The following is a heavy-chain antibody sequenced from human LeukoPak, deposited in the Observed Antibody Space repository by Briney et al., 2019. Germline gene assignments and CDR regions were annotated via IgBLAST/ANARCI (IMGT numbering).Heavy chain of an antibody. CDR1: GGSFSGYY. J-gene: IGHJ3*02. CDR2: INHSGST. V-gene: IGHV4-34*01. CDR3: AKSNGYGLVDI. Sequence: SETLSLTCAVYGGSFSGYYWSWIRQPPGKVLEWIGEINHSGSTNYNPSLKSRVTISVDTSKNQFSLKLTSVTAADTAVYYCAKSNGYGLVDIWGQGTMVTVSS. D-gene: IGHD3-10*01.